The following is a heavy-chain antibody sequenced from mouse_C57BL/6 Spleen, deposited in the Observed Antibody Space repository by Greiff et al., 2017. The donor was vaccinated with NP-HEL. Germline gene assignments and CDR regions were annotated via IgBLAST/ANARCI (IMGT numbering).Heavy chain of an antibody. J-gene: IGHJ2*01. CDR1: GFTFSSYA. D-gene: IGHD1-1*01. CDR3: AREGITTVPNYFDY. V-gene: IGHV5-4*01. Sequence: DVQLVESGGGLVKPGGSLKLSCAASGFTFSSYAMSWVRQTPEKRLEWVATISDGGSYTYYPDNVKGRFTISRDNAKNNLYLQMSHLKSEDTAMYYCAREGITTVPNYFDYWGQGTTLTVSS. CDR2: ISDGGSYT.